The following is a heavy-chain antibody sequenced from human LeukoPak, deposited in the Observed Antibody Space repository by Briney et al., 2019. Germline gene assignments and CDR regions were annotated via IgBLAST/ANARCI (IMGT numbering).Heavy chain of an antibody. CDR2: ISAYNGNT. CDR1: GYTFTSYG. J-gene: IGHJ6*03. D-gene: IGHD3-10*01. V-gene: IGHV1-18*01. CDR3: ARGMVRGINYYYYYMDV. Sequence: ASVKVSCKASGYTFTSYGISWVRQAPGQGLEWMGWISAYNGNTNYAQKLQGRVTITADKSTSTAYMELSSLRSEDTAVYYCARGMVRGINYYYYYMDVWGKGTTVTVSS.